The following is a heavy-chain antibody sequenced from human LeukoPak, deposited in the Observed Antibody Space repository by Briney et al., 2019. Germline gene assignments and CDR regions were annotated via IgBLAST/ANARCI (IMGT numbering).Heavy chain of an antibody. CDR3: ARGVVIVPAAHTDYYHYGMDV. Sequence: PGGSLRLSCAASGFNFRSYSMNWVRQTPGKGLEWVSSISMSTSYIYYADSVKSRFIISRDNAQNSLYLQMNSLRAEDTAIYYCARGVVIVPAAHTDYYHYGMDVWGQGTTVTVSS. D-gene: IGHD2-2*01. J-gene: IGHJ6*02. CDR2: ISMSTSYI. V-gene: IGHV3-21*01. CDR1: GFNFRSYS.